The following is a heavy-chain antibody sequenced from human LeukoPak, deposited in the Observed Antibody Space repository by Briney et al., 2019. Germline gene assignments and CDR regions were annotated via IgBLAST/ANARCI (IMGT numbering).Heavy chain of an antibody. J-gene: IGHJ6*02. V-gene: IGHV3-23*01. CDR3: AKDIPRGSSWFWYYYYYGMDV. CDR1: GFTFSSYA. Sequence: PGGSLRLSCAASGFTFSSYAMSWVRQAPGKGLEWVSAISGSGGSTYYADSVKGRFTISRDNSKNTLYLQMNSLRAEDTALYYCAKDIPRGSSWFWYYYYYGMDVWGQGTTVTVSS. CDR2: ISGSGGST. D-gene: IGHD6-13*01.